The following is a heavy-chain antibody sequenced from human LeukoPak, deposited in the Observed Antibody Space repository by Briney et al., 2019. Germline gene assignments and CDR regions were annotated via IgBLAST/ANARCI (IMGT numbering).Heavy chain of an antibody. Sequence: PSETLSLTCTVSGDSSSYYYWSWIRQSPGKGVDWIGYINYSGITNYNPSLKSRATMSVDTSKNQLSLKVTSVTAADTAVYYCARGLWFGVPGAFDIWGQGTMVTVSS. D-gene: IGHD3-10*01. J-gene: IGHJ3*02. V-gene: IGHV4-59*01. CDR3: ARGLWFGVPGAFDI. CDR1: GDSSSYYY. CDR2: INYSGIT.